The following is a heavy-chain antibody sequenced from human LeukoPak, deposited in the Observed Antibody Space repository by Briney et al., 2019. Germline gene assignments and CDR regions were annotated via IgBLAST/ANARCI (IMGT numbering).Heavy chain of an antibody. CDR2: ISYDGSNK. CDR1: GFTFSSYA. CDR3: ARGLRDCSGGSCYYYYFDY. Sequence: GGSLRLSCAASGFTFSSYAMHWVRQAPGKGLEWVAVISYDGSNKYYADSVKGRFTISRDNSKNTLYLQMNSLRAEDTAVYYCARGLRDCSGGSCYYYYFDYWGQGTLVTVSS. D-gene: IGHD2-15*01. V-gene: IGHV3-30*04. J-gene: IGHJ4*02.